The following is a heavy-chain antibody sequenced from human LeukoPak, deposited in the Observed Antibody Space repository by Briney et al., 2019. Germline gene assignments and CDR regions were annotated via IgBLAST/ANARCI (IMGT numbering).Heavy chain of an antibody. V-gene: IGHV4-34*01. CDR1: GGSFSGYY. J-gene: IGHJ5*02. CDR2: INHSGST. Sequence: ETLSLTCAVYGGSFSGYYWSWIRQPPGKGLEWIGEINHSGSTNYIPSLKSRVTISVDTSKNQSSLKLSSVTAADTAVYYCARGRGGYNCCWFDPWGQGTLVTVSS. D-gene: IGHD5-12*01. CDR3: ARGRGGYNCCWFDP.